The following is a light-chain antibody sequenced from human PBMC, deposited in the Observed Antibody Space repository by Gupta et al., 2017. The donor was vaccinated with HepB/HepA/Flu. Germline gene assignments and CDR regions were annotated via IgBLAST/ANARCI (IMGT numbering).Light chain of an antibody. CDR2: DVS. CDR3: SSYTSSSTSVV. Sequence: QSALTQPAPVSGSPGQSITISCTGPSSDVGGYNYVSWYQQHPGKAPKLMIYDVSNRPSGVSNRFSGPKSGNTASLTISGLQAEDEADDYCSSYTSSSTSVVFGGGTKLTVL. J-gene: IGLJ2*01. V-gene: IGLV2-14*01. CDR1: SSDVGGYNY.